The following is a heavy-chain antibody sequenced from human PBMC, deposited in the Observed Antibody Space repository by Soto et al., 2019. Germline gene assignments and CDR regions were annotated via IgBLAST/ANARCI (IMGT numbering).Heavy chain of an antibody. Sequence: EVQLLESGGGLVQPGGSLRLSCAASEFTFSTYAMSWVRQAPGKGLEWVSGISGSGSTTGYSDSVKGRFTISRDNSKNTLYLQMNSLRAEDTAVYYCAKDTARYYSGGRCPRWFDYWGQGTLVTVSS. CDR2: ISGSGSTT. CDR3: AKDTARYYSGGRCPRWFDY. V-gene: IGHV3-23*01. CDR1: EFTFSTYA. D-gene: IGHD2-15*01. J-gene: IGHJ5*01.